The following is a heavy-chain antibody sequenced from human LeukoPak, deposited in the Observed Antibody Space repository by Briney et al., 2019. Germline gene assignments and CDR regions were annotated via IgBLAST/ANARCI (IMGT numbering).Heavy chain of an antibody. CDR1: GITLSNYG. D-gene: IGHD3-22*01. J-gene: IGHJ4*02. Sequence: GGSLRLSCAVSGITLSNYGMSWVRQAPGKGLEWVAGISDSGGRTNNADSVKGRFTISRDNPKNTLYLQMNSLRAEDTAVYFCAKRGVVIRVILVGFHKEAYYFDSWGQGALVTVSS. CDR2: ISDSGGRT. CDR3: AKRGVVIRVILVGFHKEAYYFDS. V-gene: IGHV3-23*01.